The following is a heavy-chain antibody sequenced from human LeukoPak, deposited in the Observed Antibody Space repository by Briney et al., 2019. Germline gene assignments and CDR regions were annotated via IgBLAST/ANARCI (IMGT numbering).Heavy chain of an antibody. CDR3: ARDQRGDPTDY. J-gene: IGHJ4*02. Sequence: GGSLRLSCAASGFTFDDYAMHWVRQAPGKGLEWVSLISWDGGSTYYADSVKGRFTISRDNAKNSLYLQMNSLRAEDTAVYYCARDQRGDPTDYWGQGTQVTVSS. CDR2: ISWDGGST. V-gene: IGHV3-43D*03. CDR1: GFTFDDYA. D-gene: IGHD3-16*01.